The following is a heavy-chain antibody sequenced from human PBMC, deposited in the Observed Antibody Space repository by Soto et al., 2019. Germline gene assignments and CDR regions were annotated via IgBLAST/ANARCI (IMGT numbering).Heavy chain of an antibody. J-gene: IGHJ5*02. CDR2: IYYSGRT. D-gene: IGHD2-15*01. V-gene: IGHV4-30-4*01. CDR3: ARGYCSSGSCFNWFDP. CDR1: GGSISSGDYY. Sequence: QVQLQESGPGLVKPSQTLSLTCTVSGGSISSGDYYWTWIRQPPGKGLEWIGYIYYSGRTYYNPSLKGRVTMSVDTSKNQFSLKLSSVTAADTAVYYCARGYCSSGSCFNWFDPWGQGTLVTVSS.